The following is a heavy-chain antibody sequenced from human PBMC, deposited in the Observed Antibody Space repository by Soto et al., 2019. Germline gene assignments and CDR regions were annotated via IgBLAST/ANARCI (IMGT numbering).Heavy chain of an antibody. V-gene: IGHV3-49*04. CDR2: IRSKAYGGTT. D-gene: IGHD5-18*01. Sequence: GGSLRLSCTASGFTFGDYAMSWVRQAPGKGLEWVSFIRSKAYGGTTEYAASVKGRFTISRDDSKSIAYLQMNSLKTEDTAVYYCTNVGGYSYGYDYWGQGTLVTVSS. CDR1: GFTFGDYA. CDR3: TNVGGYSYGYDY. J-gene: IGHJ4*02.